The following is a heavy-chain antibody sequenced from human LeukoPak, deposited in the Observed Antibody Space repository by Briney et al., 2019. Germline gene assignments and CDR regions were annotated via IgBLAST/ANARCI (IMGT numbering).Heavy chain of an antibody. V-gene: IGHV3-23*01. D-gene: IGHD5-24*01. CDR1: GFAFSTYD. CDR2: IGGDGGTT. J-gene: IGHJ2*01. CDR3: AKTIPYWYFDL. Sequence: GGSLRPSCAASGFAFSTYDMSWVRQAPTQGLEWVSAIGGDGGTTYADSVKGRFTISRDNSKNTLYLQMNSLRAEDTAIYYCAKTIPYWYFDLWGHGTLVTVSS.